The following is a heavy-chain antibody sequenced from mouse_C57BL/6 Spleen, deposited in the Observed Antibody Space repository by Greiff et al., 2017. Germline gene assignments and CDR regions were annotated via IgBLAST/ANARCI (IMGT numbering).Heavy chain of an antibody. J-gene: IGHJ2*01. CDR3: ARGPITTVVATGFDY. D-gene: IGHD1-1*01. CDR1: GYAFSSSW. V-gene: IGHV1-82*01. Sequence: VMLVESGPELVKPGASVKISCKASGYAFSSSWMNWVKQRPGQGLEWIGRIYPGDGDTNYNGKFKGKATLTADKSSSTAYMQLSSLTSEDSAVYFCARGPITTVVATGFDYWGQGTTLTVSS. CDR2: IYPGDGDT.